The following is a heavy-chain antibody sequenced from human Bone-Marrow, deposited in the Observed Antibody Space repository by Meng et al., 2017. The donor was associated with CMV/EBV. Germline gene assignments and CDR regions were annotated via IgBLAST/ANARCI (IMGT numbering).Heavy chain of an antibody. Sequence: SVSSGSYYWSWIRQPTGKGLEWIGYIHYSGSTSYIVSLKSRVTISVDTSKNQFSLKLSSVTAADTAVYYCARGRGRWFGELLYGSDYWGQGTLVTVSS. V-gene: IGHV4-61*01. CDR1: SVSSGSYY. CDR2: IHYSGST. J-gene: IGHJ4*02. CDR3: ARGRGRWFGELLYGSDY. D-gene: IGHD3-10*01.